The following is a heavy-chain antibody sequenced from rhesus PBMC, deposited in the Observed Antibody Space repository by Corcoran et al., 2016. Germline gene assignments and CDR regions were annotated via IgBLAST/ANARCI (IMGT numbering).Heavy chain of an antibody. CDR3: ARAMSLIAAGDY. J-gene: IGHJ4*01. D-gene: IGHD6-13*01. V-gene: IGHV2-174*01. CDR2: IYWDDEK. CDR1: GFSISTSGMG. Sequence: QVTLKESGPALVKPTQTLTLTCTFSGFSISTSGMGVGWIRQPPGKALEWLALIYWDDEKYYSASQKSRLTISKDTSKNQVVLTMTNMDPVDTATYYCARAMSLIAAGDYWGQGVLVTVSS.